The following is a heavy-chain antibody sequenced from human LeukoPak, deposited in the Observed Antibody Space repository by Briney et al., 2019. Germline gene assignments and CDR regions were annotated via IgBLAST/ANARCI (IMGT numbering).Heavy chain of an antibody. CDR2: ISSSSSYI. CDR1: GFTFSSYA. Sequence: SGGSLRLSCAASGFTFSSYAMHWVRQAPGKGLEWVSSISSSSSYIYYADSVKGRFTISRDNSKNTLYLQMNSLRAEDTAVYYCAKAEYYYDSSGYYYGVLRGFYFQHWGQGTLVTVSS. J-gene: IGHJ1*01. D-gene: IGHD3-22*01. V-gene: IGHV3-21*04. CDR3: AKAEYYYDSSGYYYGVLRGFYFQH.